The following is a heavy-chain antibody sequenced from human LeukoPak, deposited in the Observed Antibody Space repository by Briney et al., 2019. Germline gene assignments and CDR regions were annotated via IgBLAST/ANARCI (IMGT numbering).Heavy chain of an antibody. V-gene: IGHV3-15*01. D-gene: IGHD2-2*01. CDR3: TTDDIVVVPAAMLSIND. J-gene: IGHJ4*02. Sequence: PGGSLKLSCAASGLHLSNARMRWVGQDPGKGLGWVGRIKSKTDGETTDYAAPVKGRFTISRDDSKDTLYLQMNSLKTEDTAVYYCTTDDIVVVPAAMLSINDWGQGTLVTVSS. CDR1: GLHLSNAR. CDR2: IKSKTDGETT.